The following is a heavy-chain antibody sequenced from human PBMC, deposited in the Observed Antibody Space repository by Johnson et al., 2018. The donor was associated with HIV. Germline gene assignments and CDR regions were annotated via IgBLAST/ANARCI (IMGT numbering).Heavy chain of an antibody. Sequence: EKLVESGGGLVQPGGSLRLSCAASGFTFSSYAMHWVRQAPGKGLEWVANIKQDGSEKCCVDSVKGRFTISRDNSKNTLYLQMNSLRAEDTAVYYCARDRGIAARPFRYAFDIWGQGTMVTASS. CDR2: IKQDGSEK. D-gene: IGHD6-6*01. CDR3: ARDRGIAARPFRYAFDI. CDR1: GFTFSSYA. J-gene: IGHJ3*02. V-gene: IGHV3-7*01.